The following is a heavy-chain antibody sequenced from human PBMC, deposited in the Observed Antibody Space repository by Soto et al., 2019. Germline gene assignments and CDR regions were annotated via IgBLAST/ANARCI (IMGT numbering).Heavy chain of an antibody. CDR2: INHSGST. CDR1: GGSFSGYY. Sequence: QVQLQQWGAGLLKPSETLSLTCAVYGGSFSGYYWSWIRQPPGKGLEWIGEINHSGSTNYNPSLKSRVTISVDTSKNQFSLKLSSVTAADTAVYYCAHSSSWYGQIDSWGQGTLVTVSS. V-gene: IGHV4-34*01. J-gene: IGHJ4*02. CDR3: AHSSSWYGQIDS. D-gene: IGHD6-13*01.